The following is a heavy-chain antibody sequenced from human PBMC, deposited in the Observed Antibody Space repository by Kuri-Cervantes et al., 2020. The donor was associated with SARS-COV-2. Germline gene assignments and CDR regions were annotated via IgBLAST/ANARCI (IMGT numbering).Heavy chain of an antibody. V-gene: IGHV3-30*18. D-gene: IGHD6-13*01. CDR3: SKETGAAGSSWMSYFDN. Sequence: GESLKISCAASGFTLGNHGMHWVRQAPGKGLELLAVISTDGTITHYADSVKGRFTISRNNSKSTLFLEMNSLRDEDTGVYYCSKETGAAGSSWMSYFDNWGLGTQVTVSS. CDR1: GFTLGNHG. CDR2: ISTDGTIT. J-gene: IGHJ4*02.